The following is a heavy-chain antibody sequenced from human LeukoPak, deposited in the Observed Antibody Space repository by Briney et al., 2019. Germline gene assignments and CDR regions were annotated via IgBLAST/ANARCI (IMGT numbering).Heavy chain of an antibody. J-gene: IGHJ4*02. CDR2: IRSKAYGGTT. D-gene: IGHD2-15*01. CDR1: GFTFSSYG. CDR3: TRRLGYCSGGSCYPFDY. V-gene: IGHV3-49*04. Sequence: GRSLRLSCAASGFTFSSYGMHWVRQAPGRGLEWVGFIRSKAYGGTTEYAASVKGRFTISRDDSKSIAYLQMNSLKTEDTAVYYCTRRLGYCSGGSCYPFDYWGQGTLVTVSS.